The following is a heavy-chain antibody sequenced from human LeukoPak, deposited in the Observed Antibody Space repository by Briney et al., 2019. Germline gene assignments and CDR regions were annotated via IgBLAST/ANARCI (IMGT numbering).Heavy chain of an antibody. CDR3: ARERSSLAGAFDI. Sequence: GRSLRLSCAASGFTYSSYAMHWVRQAPGKGLEWVAVISYGGSNKYYADSVKGRFTISRDNSKNTLYLQMNSLRAEDTAVYYCARERSSLAGAFDIWGQGTMVTVSS. CDR2: ISYGGSNK. D-gene: IGHD6-6*01. V-gene: IGHV3-30-3*01. J-gene: IGHJ3*02. CDR1: GFTYSSYA.